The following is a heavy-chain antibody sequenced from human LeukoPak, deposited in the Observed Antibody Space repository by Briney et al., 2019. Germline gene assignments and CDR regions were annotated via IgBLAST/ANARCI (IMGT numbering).Heavy chain of an antibody. CDR3: AIDLARNYAMDV. CDR2: ISDSGIYR. Sequence: GGSLRLSCVTSGFTFNREDMTWLRQAPGRGLEWVSSISDSGIYRHYAESLKGRFTISRDNAKNSLYLQMNSLRADDTAVYYCAIDLARNYAMDVWGQGTTVTVSS. J-gene: IGHJ6*02. D-gene: IGHD3-16*01. V-gene: IGHV3-21*01. CDR1: GFTFNRED.